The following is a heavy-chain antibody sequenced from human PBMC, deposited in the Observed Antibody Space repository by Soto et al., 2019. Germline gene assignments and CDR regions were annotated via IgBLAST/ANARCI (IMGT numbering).Heavy chain of an antibody. J-gene: IGHJ6*02. Sequence: PSETLSRTGAGSGGSVCGYYWSWIRQPPGKGPEWIGYMYNTGSTVYNPSFKSRVTISVDTSKNQFSLKLNSVTAADTAVYYCARDLWGYCGTDCYPLDVWGQGPTVTVSS. CDR3: ARDLWGYCGTDCYPLDV. CDR2: MYNTGST. D-gene: IGHD2-21*02. CDR1: GGSVCGYY. V-gene: IGHV4-59*02.